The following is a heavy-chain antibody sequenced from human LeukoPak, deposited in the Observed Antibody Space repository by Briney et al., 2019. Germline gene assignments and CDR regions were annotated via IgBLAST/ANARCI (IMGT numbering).Heavy chain of an antibody. CDR1: GYTFSGYY. J-gene: IGHJ1*01. D-gene: IGHD6-19*01. V-gene: IGHV1-2*02. Sequence: ASMKVSCKASGYTFSGYYMHWVRQAPGQGLEWMGWINPNSGGTNYAQKFQGRVTMTRDTSISTAYMELSRLRSDDTAVYYCARDSGSGWYFGDFQHWGQGTLVTVSS. CDR2: INPNSGGT. CDR3: ARDSGSGWYFGDFQH.